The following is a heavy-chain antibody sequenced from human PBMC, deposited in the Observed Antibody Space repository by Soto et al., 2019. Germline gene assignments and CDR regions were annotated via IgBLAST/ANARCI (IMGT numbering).Heavy chain of an antibody. D-gene: IGHD1-26*01. Sequence: PGASLRLSCAASGFILKTNGMSWVRQAPGKGLECVSSIVGGGDTSYADSVKGRCTISRDNSKNMLYLQMNSLRADDTAVYYCTGHGGNSYLGQGTLVTVSS. V-gene: IGHV3-23*01. CDR2: IVGGGDT. J-gene: IGHJ4*02. CDR1: GFILKTNG. CDR3: TGHGGNSY.